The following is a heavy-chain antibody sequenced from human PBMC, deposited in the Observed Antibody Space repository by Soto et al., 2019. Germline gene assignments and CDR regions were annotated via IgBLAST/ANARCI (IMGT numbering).Heavy chain of an antibody. CDR2: IYPGDSDT. Sequence: EVQLVQSGAEVKTPGESLKISCKGSGYSFTSYWIGWVRQMPGKGLEWMGIIYPGDSDTRYSPSFQGQVTISADKSISTAYLQWSSLKASDTAMYYCARLYDSSGYYYYYGMDVWGQGTTVTVSS. D-gene: IGHD3-22*01. CDR3: ARLYDSSGYYYYYGMDV. J-gene: IGHJ6*02. V-gene: IGHV5-51*01. CDR1: GYSFTSYW.